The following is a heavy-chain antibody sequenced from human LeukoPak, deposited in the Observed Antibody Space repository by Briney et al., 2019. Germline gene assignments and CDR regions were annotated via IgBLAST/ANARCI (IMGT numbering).Heavy chain of an antibody. CDR1: GFTLSNHW. CDR3: GRGWAVDF. V-gene: IGHV3-7*01. D-gene: IGHD5-24*01. CDR2: IKQDGIEK. Sequence: GGSLRLSCAASGFTLSNHWMIWVRQAPGKGLECVANIKQDGIEKYYLDSVKGRFTISRDNAKNLVYLQMNSLRVEDMAVYYCGRGWAVDFWGQGTLVTVSS. J-gene: IGHJ4*02.